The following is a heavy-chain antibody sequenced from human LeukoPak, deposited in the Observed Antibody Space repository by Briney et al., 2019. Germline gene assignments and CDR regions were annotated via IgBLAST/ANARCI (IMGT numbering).Heavy chain of an antibody. J-gene: IGHJ4*02. D-gene: IGHD3-22*01. V-gene: IGHV3-30*18. CDR3: AKDVYYDSSLLDY. Sequence: PGGSLRLSCAASGFTFSSYGMHWVRQAPGKGLEWVAVISYDGSNKYYADSVKGRFTISRDNSKNTLYLQMNSLRAEDTAVYYCAKDVYYDSSLLDYWGQGTLVTVSS. CDR2: ISYDGSNK. CDR1: GFTFSSYG.